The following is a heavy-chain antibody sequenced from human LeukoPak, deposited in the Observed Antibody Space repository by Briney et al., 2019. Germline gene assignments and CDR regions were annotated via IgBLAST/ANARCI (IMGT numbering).Heavy chain of an antibody. J-gene: IGHJ4*02. Sequence: SGTLSLTCAVSGGSISSSNWWSWVRQPPGKGLEWIGEIYHSGSTNYNPSLKSRVTISVDKSKNQFSLKLSSVTAADTAVYYCARFVVRGTRGVPYYFDYWGQGTLVTVSS. CDR1: GGSISSSNW. CDR3: ARFVVRGTRGVPYYFDY. CDR2: IYHSGST. V-gene: IGHV4-4*02. D-gene: IGHD3-10*01.